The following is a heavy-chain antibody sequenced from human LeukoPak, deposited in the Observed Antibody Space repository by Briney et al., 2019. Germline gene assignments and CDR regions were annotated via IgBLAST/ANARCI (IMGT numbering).Heavy chain of an antibody. D-gene: IGHD1-1*01. CDR1: GFTFSGYW. Sequence: GGSLRLSCAASGFTFSGYWLHWVRQDPGKGLVWVSRISSDGSSTSYADSVKGRFTISRDNAKNTLYLQMNSLRAEDTAVYYCARETTGRYYLDYWGQGTLVTVSS. J-gene: IGHJ4*02. V-gene: IGHV3-74*01. CDR2: ISSDGSST. CDR3: ARETTGRYYLDY.